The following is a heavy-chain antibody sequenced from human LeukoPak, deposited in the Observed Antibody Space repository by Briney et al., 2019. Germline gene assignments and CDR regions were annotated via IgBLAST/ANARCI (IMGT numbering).Heavy chain of an antibody. Sequence: SETLSLTCTVSGGSISSYYWSWIRQPPGMGLEWIGYIYYSGSTNYNPSLKSRVTISVDTSKNQFSLKLSSVTAADTAVYYCATNKRPNYYYYMDVWGKGTTVTISS. CDR2: IYYSGST. D-gene: IGHD2-8*01. J-gene: IGHJ6*03. V-gene: IGHV4-59*01. CDR3: ATNKRPNYYYYMDV. CDR1: GGSISSYY.